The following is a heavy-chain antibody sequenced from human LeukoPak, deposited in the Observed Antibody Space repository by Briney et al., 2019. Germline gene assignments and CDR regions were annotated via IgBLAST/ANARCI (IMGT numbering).Heavy chain of an antibody. Sequence: GGSLRLSCAASGFTVSTNYMSWVRQAPGKGLEWVALIYSGGSTYYADFVKGRFTISRDNSKNTLYLQMSSLRAEDTAVYYCAGFSHKGVWGQGTTVTVSS. J-gene: IGHJ6*02. V-gene: IGHV3-66*01. CDR3: AGFSHKGV. CDR2: IYSGGST. CDR1: GFTVSTNY.